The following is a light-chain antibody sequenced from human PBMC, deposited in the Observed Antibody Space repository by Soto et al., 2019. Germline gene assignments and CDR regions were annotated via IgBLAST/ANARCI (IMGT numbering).Light chain of an antibody. V-gene: IGKV3-11*01. J-gene: IGKJ4*01. Sequence: ETVLTQSPATLSLSPGERATLSCRASQSVSIFLAWYQQKPGQAPRLLIYDASNRATGIPARFSGSGSGTDFTLTISRLEPEDSAVYYCQQRADWLTFGGGTKVDIK. CDR1: QSVSIF. CDR2: DAS. CDR3: QQRADWLT.